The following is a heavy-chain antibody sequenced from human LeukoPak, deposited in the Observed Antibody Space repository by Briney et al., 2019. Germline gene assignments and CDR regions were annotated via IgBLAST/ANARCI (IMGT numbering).Heavy chain of an antibody. CDR2: IKEDGSET. Sequence: PGGSLRLSCAASGFTFRRYWMSWVRQAPGKGLEWVATIKEDGSETYYVDSVKGRFTISRDNSRNTLYLQMNSLRAEDTAIYYCARGYSSSWVLFDYWGQGTLVTVSS. CDR3: ARGYSSSWVLFDY. CDR1: GFTFRRYW. D-gene: IGHD6-13*01. J-gene: IGHJ4*02. V-gene: IGHV3-7*05.